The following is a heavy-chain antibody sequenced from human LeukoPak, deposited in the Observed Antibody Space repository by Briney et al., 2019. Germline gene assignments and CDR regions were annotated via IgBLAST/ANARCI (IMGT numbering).Heavy chain of an antibody. Sequence: GGSLRLSCAASGFTFSSHWMTWVRQAPGKGLEWVANIKQDGSVKYYVDSVKGRFTISRDNAKNSLYLQMNSLRVEDTAVYYCAREGSYNMDVWGKGTTVTVSS. CDR2: IKQDGSVK. CDR3: AREGSYNMDV. J-gene: IGHJ6*03. V-gene: IGHV3-7*01. CDR1: GFTFSSHW.